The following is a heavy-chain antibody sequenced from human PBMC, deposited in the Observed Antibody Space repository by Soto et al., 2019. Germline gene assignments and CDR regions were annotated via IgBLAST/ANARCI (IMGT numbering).Heavy chain of an antibody. Sequence: QVQLVESGGGVVQPGRSLRLSCAASGFSFRNYAMHWVRQAPGEGLEWVAFISYDGGNKYYADSVKGRFTISRDSSKNTLYLEMNSLSGADTAVYYCVGRRGWGLDFWGQGTPVTVSS. CDR2: ISYDGGNK. D-gene: IGHD3-10*01. J-gene: IGHJ4*02. V-gene: IGHV3-30-3*01. CDR1: GFSFRNYA. CDR3: VGRRGWGLDF.